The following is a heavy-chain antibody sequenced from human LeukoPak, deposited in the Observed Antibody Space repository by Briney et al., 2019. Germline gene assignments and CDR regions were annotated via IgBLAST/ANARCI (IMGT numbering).Heavy chain of an antibody. CDR2: IYHSGST. J-gene: IGHJ4*02. CDR1: GGSISSYY. Sequence: SETLSLTCTVSGGSISSYYWSWIRQPPGKGLEWIGSIYHSGSTNYNPSLKSRVTISVDTSKNQFSLKLRSVTAADTAVYYCARGRYCSDGSCYLDYWGQGTLVTVSS. CDR3: ARGRYCSDGSCYLDY. D-gene: IGHD2-15*01. V-gene: IGHV4-59*01.